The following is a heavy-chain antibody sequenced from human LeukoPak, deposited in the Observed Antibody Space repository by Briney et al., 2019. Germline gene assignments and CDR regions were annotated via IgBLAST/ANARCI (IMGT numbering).Heavy chain of an antibody. CDR3: ARVKLSRSSGYSTNWFDP. CDR2: INPSGGST. Sequence: ASLKVSCTASGYTFTSYYMHWVRQAPGQGLEWMGIINPSGGSTSYAQKFQGRVTMTRDTSTSTVYMELSSLRSEDTAVYYCARVKLSRSSGYSTNWFDPWGQGTLVTVSS. J-gene: IGHJ5*02. V-gene: IGHV1-46*01. D-gene: IGHD6-13*01. CDR1: GYTFTSYY.